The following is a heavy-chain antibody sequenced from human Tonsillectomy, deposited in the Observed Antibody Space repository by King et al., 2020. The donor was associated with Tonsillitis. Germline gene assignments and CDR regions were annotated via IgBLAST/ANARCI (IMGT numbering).Heavy chain of an antibody. J-gene: IGHJ3*02. Sequence: VQLQESGPGLVKPSQPLSLTCTVSGGSISSGGYYWSWIRQHPGKGLEWIGYIYYSGSTYYNPSLKSRVTISVDTSKNQFSLKLSSVTAADTAVYYCARDHGSGNAFDIWGQGTMVTVSS. CDR1: GGSISSGGYY. CDR2: IYYSGST. V-gene: IGHV4-31*03. CDR3: ARDHGSGNAFDI. D-gene: IGHD3-10*01.